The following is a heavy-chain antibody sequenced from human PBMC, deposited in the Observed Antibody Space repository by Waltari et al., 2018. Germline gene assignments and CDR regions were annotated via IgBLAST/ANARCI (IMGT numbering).Heavy chain of an antibody. V-gene: IGHV1-69*10. CDR1: GGTFRNYA. CDR2: IIPIVGIT. D-gene: IGHD6-19*01. J-gene: IGHJ4*02. Sequence: QVQLVQSGAEVKKPGSSVKVSCAASGGTFRNYAVTWVRQAPGQGLEWMGGIIPIVGITNYAQKFQGRVTITADKSTGTAYMELRSLTSEDTAVYYCASPRTAYSSGWPALYWGQGTLVTVSS. CDR3: ASPRTAYSSGWPALY.